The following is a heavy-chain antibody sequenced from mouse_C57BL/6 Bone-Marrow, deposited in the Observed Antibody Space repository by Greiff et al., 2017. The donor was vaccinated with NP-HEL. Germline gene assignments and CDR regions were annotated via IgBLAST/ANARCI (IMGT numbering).Heavy chain of an antibody. CDR3: ARSIYYGSSYRYFDV. V-gene: IGHV1-18*01. Sequence: EVQLQQSGAELVRPGASVKIPCKASGYTFTDYNMDWVKQSHGKSLEWIGDINPNNGGTIYNQKFKGKATLTVDKSSSTAYMELRSLTSEDTAVYYCARSIYYGSSYRYFDVWGTGTTVTVSS. CDR1: GYTFTDYN. J-gene: IGHJ1*03. D-gene: IGHD1-1*01. CDR2: INPNNGGT.